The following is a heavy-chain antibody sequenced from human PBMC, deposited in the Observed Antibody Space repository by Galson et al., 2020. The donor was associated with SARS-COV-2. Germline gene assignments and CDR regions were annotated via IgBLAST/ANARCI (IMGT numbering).Heavy chain of an antibody. J-gene: IGHJ4*02. CDR2: IYFLGTT. D-gene: IGHD6-19*01. Sequence: SETLSLTCSVSGDSITRSDSYWGWLRQPPGKVLEWMGSIYFLGTTYFSPSLKSRVTISVDTSKNQFSLKLSSVTAADTALYYCARHKTDDNEGWSGLDFLGQGNVVTVSS. V-gene: IGHV4-39*01. CDR3: ARHKTDDNEGWSGLDF. CDR1: GDSITRSDSY.